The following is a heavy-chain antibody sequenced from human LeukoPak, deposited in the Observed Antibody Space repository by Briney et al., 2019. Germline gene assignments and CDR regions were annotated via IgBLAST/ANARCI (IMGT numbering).Heavy chain of an antibody. J-gene: IGHJ3*02. CDR1: GFTFSDYA. V-gene: IGHV3-30*14. Sequence: PGGSLRLSCSASGFTFSDYAMHWVRQAPGKGLEWVAVISYDGSNKYYADSMKGRFTISRDNSKNTLYLQMNSLRAEDTAVYYCARERVRDYYGSGPGAFDIWDQGTMVTVSS. CDR3: ARERVRDYYGSGPGAFDI. D-gene: IGHD3-10*01. CDR2: ISYDGSNK.